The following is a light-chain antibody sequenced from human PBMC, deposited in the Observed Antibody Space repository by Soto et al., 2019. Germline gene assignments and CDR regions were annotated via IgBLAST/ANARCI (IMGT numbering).Light chain of an antibody. CDR3: CSYASSVL. V-gene: IGLV2-23*01. CDR1: SSDVGSYNL. Sequence: QSALTQPASVSGSPGQSITISCTGTSSDVGSYNLVSWYQQHPGKAPKLMIYEGSKRPSGVSNRFSGSKSGNTASLTISGLQAEDEADYYCCSYASSVLFGGGTKLTVL. J-gene: IGLJ2*01. CDR2: EGS.